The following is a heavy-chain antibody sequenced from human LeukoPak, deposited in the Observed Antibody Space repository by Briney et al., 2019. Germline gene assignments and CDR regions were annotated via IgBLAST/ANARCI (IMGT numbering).Heavy chain of an antibody. Sequence: ASVKVSCKASGFTFIGYYIHWVRQAPGQGLEWMGWINPNSGDTNYAQKFQGRVTMTRDTSISTAYLDLSRLRSDDTAVYYCARGKAWYYSAFHWGQGTPVTVSS. CDR3: ARGKAWYYSAFH. D-gene: IGHD2-15*01. J-gene: IGHJ4*02. V-gene: IGHV1-2*02. CDR1: GFTFIGYY. CDR2: INPNSGDT.